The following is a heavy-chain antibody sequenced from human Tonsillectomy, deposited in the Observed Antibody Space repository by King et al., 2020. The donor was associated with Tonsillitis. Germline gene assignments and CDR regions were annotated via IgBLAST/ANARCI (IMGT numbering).Heavy chain of an antibody. V-gene: IGHV3-21*01. CDR3: VRGDTRDY. Sequence: VQLVESGGGLVQPGGSLRLSCAASGFTFSNNTMNWVRQPPGKGLEWVSSISSRSGSMYYAGSVKGRLTISRDNAKNSLFLQMNSLRAEDTAVYYCVRGDTRDYWGQGTRVTVSS. CDR1: GFTFSNNT. CDR2: ISSRSGSM. J-gene: IGHJ4*02.